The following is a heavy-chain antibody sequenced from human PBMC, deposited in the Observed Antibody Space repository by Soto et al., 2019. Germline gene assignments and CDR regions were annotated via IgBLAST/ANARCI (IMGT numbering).Heavy chain of an antibody. CDR2: TFYRSKWYN. CDR1: GDSVSSNSAA. V-gene: IGHV6-1*01. Sequence: SQTLSLTCAISGDSVSSNSAAWSWIRQSPSRGLEWLGRTFYRSKWYNDYAVSVKGRITINPDTSKNQFSLQLNSATPEDTAVYYCARARSYYGMDVWGQGTTVTVSS. J-gene: IGHJ6*02. CDR3: ARARSYYGMDV.